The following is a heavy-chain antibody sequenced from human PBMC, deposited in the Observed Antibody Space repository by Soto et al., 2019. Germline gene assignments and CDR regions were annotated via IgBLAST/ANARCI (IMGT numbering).Heavy chain of an antibody. D-gene: IGHD6-13*01. V-gene: IGHV3-53*01. J-gene: IGHJ3*02. CDR3: AGTNSIAAAALRHAFDI. CDR1: GFTVSSNY. CDR2: IYSGGST. Sequence: GGSLRLSCAASGFTVSSNYMSWIRQAPGKGLEWVSVIYSGGSTYYADSVKGRFTISRDNSKNTLYLQMNSLRAEDTAVYYCAGTNSIAAAALRHAFDIWGQGTMVTVSS.